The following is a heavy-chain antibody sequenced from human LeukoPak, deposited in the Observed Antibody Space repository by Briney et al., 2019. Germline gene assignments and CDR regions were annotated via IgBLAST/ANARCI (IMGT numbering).Heavy chain of an antibody. CDR3: AKPTYGSGSYYFDY. V-gene: IGHV3-30*18. Sequence: GGSLRLSCAASGFTFSSYGMHWVRQAPGKGLEWVAVISCDGSNKYYADSVKGRFTISRDNSKNTLYLQMNSLRAEDTAVYYCAKPTYGSGSYYFDYWGQGTLVTVSS. D-gene: IGHD3-10*01. CDR1: GFTFSSYG. CDR2: ISCDGSNK. J-gene: IGHJ4*02.